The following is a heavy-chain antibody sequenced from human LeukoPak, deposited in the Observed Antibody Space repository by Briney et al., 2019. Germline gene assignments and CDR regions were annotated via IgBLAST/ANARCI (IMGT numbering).Heavy chain of an antibody. CDR3: ARARHGRCGGDCSDFDY. CDR1: GYTFTGYY. J-gene: IGHJ4*02. Sequence: ASVKVSCKASGYTFTGYYMHWVRQAPGQGLEWMGWINPNSGGTNYAQKFQGRVTMTRDTSISTAYMELSRLRSDDTAVYYCARARHGRCGGDCSDFDYWGQGTLVTVSS. D-gene: IGHD2-21*02. V-gene: IGHV1-2*02. CDR2: INPNSGGT.